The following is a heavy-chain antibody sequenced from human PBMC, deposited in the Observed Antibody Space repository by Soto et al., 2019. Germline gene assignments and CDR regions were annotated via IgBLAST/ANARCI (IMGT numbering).Heavy chain of an antibody. CDR2: IYYSGST. D-gene: IGHD3-3*01. Sequence: SETLSLTCTVSGGSISSGDYYWSWIRQPPGKGPEWIGYIYYSGSTYYNPSLKSRVTISVDTSKNQFSLKLSSVTAADTAVYYCASFLEWLHYFDYWGQGTLVTVSS. V-gene: IGHV4-30-4*01. CDR3: ASFLEWLHYFDY. J-gene: IGHJ4*02. CDR1: GGSISSGDYY.